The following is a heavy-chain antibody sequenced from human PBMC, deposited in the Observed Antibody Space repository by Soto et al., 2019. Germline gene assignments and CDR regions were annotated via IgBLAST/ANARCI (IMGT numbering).Heavy chain of an antibody. CDR2: IYYSGST. CDR1: GGSISSGGYY. J-gene: IGHJ4*02. D-gene: IGHD3-10*01. CDR3: ARAVGYYGSEYDY. V-gene: IGHV4-31*03. Sequence: QVQLQESGPGLVKPSQTLSLTCTVSGGSISSGGYYWSWIRQHPGKGLEWIGYIYYSGSTYYNPSLKNRVXXSXDXXKNQFSLKLSSVTAADTAVYYCARAVGYYGSEYDYWGQGTLVTVSS.